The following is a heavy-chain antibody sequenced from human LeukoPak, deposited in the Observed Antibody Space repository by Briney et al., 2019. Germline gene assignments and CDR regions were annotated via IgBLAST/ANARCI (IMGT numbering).Heavy chain of an antibody. CDR1: GYTFTGYD. J-gene: IGHJ1*01. D-gene: IGHD6-13*01. CDR3: ASPYSSSWYSYFQH. CDR2: INPNSGGT. V-gene: IGHV1-2*02. Sequence: ASVKVSCKASGYTFTGYDMHWVRQAPGQGLEWMGWINPNSGGTNYAQKFQGRVTMTRGTSISTAYMELSRLRSDDTAVYYCASPYSSSWYSYFQHWGQGTLVTVSS.